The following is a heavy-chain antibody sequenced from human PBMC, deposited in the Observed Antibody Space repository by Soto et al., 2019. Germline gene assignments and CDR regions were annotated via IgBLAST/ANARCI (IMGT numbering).Heavy chain of an antibody. Sequence: QVQLVQSGAEVKKPGASVKVSCKASGYTFTSYDINWVRQATGQGLEWMGWMNPNSGNTGYAQKFQGRVTMTRNTSISTAYMELSSLSSEDTAVYYCARRRGSSGPLWFDPWGQGTLVTVSS. CDR2: MNPNSGNT. J-gene: IGHJ5*02. CDR3: ARRRGSSGPLWFDP. V-gene: IGHV1-8*01. CDR1: GYTFTSYD. D-gene: IGHD6-25*01.